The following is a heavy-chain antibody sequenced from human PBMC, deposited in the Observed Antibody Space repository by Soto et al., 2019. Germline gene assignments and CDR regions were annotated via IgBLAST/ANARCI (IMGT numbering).Heavy chain of an antibody. D-gene: IGHD3-10*01. CDR1: GGSISSGGYY. Sequence: PSETLSLTCTVSGGSISSGGYYWSWIRQPPGKGLEWIGYIYYSGSTNYNPSLKSRVTISVDTSKNQFSLKLSSVTAADTAVYYCARDNGHYYGSGVLDYWGQGTLVTVSS. CDR3: ARDNGHYYGSGVLDY. V-gene: IGHV4-61*08. J-gene: IGHJ4*02. CDR2: IYYSGST.